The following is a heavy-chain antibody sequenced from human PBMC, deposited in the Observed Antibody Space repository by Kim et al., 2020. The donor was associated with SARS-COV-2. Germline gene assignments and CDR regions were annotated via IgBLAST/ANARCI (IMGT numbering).Heavy chain of an antibody. CDR2: ITSDRNTI. D-gene: IGHD2-21*01. CDR1: GFTFSVYS. V-gene: IGHV3-48*02. J-gene: IGHJ3*01. CDR3: AWSVEGAFDV. Sequence: GGSLRLSCVASGFTFSVYSMNWVRQAPGKGLEWISYITSDRNTIKYADSVKGRFTITRDNAKNSVYLQMNSLRDEATALSYCAWSVEGAFDVWGQGT.